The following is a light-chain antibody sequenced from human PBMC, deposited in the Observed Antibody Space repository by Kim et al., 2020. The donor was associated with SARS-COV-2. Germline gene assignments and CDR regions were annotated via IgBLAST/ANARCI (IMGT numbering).Light chain of an antibody. CDR3: QAWDSSTWV. CDR1: KVGDKY. J-gene: IGLJ2*01. Sequence: VSPGQTATITCSGDKVGDKYACWYQQKPGQSPVLVIYQDNKRPSGIPERFSGSNSGNTATLTISGTQAMDEADYYCQAWDSSTWVFGGGTQLTVL. V-gene: IGLV3-1*01. CDR2: QDN.